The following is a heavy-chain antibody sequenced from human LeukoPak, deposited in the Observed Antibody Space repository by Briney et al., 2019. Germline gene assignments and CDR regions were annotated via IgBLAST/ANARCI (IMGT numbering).Heavy chain of an antibody. CDR3: ARGRSSWYPVDY. Sequence: PSETLSLTCTVSGASISSYCWSWIRQPPGKGLEWIGYIYYSGSTNYNPSLKSRVTISVDTSKNQFSLKLSSVTAADTAVYYCARGRSSWYPVDYWGQGTLVTVSS. J-gene: IGHJ4*02. D-gene: IGHD6-13*01. CDR1: GASISSYC. V-gene: IGHV4-59*01. CDR2: IYYSGST.